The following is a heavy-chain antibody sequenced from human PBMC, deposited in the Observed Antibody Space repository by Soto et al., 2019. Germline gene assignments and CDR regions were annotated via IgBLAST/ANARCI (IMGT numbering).Heavy chain of an antibody. V-gene: IGHV4-59*01. J-gene: IGHJ5*02. CDR3: ARDRGGITVSSKPLGEWFDP. D-gene: IGHD3-16*01. Sequence: SETLSLTCTFSGSFLNNFFWSLIRQTPGKGLEWIGYVSQXGAAADLAEGETTGYNPSLESRATISLDLPKNQFSLRLTSVTAADTAVYYCARDRGGITVSSKPLGEWFDPWGQGTLVTVSS. CDR1: GSFLNNFF. CDR2: VSQXGAAADLAEGETT.